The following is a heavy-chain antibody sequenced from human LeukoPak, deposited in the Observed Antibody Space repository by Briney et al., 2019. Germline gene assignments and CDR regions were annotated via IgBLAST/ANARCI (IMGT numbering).Heavy chain of an antibody. Sequence: SVRVSCKASGGTFSSYAISWVRQAPGQGLEWMGRIIPIFGTANYAQKFQGRVTITADKSTSTAYMELSSLRSEDTAVYYCATLPAYGDCGGDCHLDYWGQGTLVTVSS. CDR2: IIPIFGTA. CDR1: GGTFSSYA. D-gene: IGHD2-21*02. CDR3: ATLPAYGDCGGDCHLDY. V-gene: IGHV1-69*06. J-gene: IGHJ4*02.